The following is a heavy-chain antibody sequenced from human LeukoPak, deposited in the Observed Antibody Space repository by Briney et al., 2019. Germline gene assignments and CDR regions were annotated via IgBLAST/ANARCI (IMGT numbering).Heavy chain of an antibody. CDR1: GGSISSYY. CDR2: IYYSGST. J-gene: IGHJ5*02. V-gene: IGHV4-59*01. D-gene: IGHD6-19*01. Sequence: PSETLSLTCTVSGGSISSYYWSWIRQPPGKGLEWIGYIYYSGSTNYNPSLKRRVTISVDTSKNQFSLKLSSVTAADTAVYYCARAGGLVVAGTFDPWGQGTLVTVSS. CDR3: ARAGGLVVAGTFDP.